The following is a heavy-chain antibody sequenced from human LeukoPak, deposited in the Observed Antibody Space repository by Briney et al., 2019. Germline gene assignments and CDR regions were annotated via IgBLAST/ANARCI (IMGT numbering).Heavy chain of an antibody. CDR1: GGSISPYY. V-gene: IGHV4-59*01. CDR3: ARGGGSGRGNRFDP. Sequence: KPSETLSLTCTVSGGSISPYYWSWIRQPPGKGLEWIGYVYYSGSTNYNPSLKSRVTISVDTSKSQFSLKLTSVTAADTAVYYCARGGGSGRGNRFDPWGQGSLVIVSS. D-gene: IGHD3-10*01. CDR2: VYYSGST. J-gene: IGHJ5*02.